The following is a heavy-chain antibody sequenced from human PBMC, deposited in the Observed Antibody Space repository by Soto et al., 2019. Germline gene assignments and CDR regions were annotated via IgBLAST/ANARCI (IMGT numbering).Heavy chain of an antibody. D-gene: IGHD3-16*01. CDR3: AKGADWFDP. V-gene: IGHV3-23*01. Sequence: EVQLLESGGGLGQPGGSLRLSCAPSGFTFSSYAMNWARPAPGKGLEWVSTISGSGGNTYYADSVKGRFTISRDNSKNTLYLQMNSLRAEDTAVYYCAKGADWFDPWGQGTLVTVSS. CDR1: GFTFSSYA. J-gene: IGHJ5*02. CDR2: ISGSGGNT.